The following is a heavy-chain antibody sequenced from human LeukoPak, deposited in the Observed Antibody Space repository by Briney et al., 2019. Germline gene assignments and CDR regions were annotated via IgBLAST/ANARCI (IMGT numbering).Heavy chain of an antibody. J-gene: IGHJ4*02. CDR1: GFTFSTNG. V-gene: IGHV3-23*01. D-gene: IGHD3-10*01. CDR2: ISGSGGST. CDR3: ARAHGDNTVGNYFDY. Sequence: GGSLRLSCAASGFTFSTNGMSWVRQAPGKGLEWVSAISGSGGSTYYADSVKGRFTISRDNSKNTLYLQMNSLRAEDTALYYCARAHGDNTVGNYFDYWGQGTLVTVSS.